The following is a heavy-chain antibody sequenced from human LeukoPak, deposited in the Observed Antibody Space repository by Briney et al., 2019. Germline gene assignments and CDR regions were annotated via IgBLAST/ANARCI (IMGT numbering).Heavy chain of an antibody. V-gene: IGHV3-7*01. CDR1: GFTFTSHW. CDR3: ARDATYCTNGVCYTRFDH. CDR2: MNLDGSEK. J-gene: IGHJ4*02. Sequence: GGSLRLSCAASGFTFTSHWMSWVRQAPGKGLEWVARMNLDGSEKYYVDSVKGRFTISRDNAKTSLYLEMNSLRAEDTAVYYCARDATYCTNGVCYTRFDHWGQGTLVTVSS. D-gene: IGHD2-8*01.